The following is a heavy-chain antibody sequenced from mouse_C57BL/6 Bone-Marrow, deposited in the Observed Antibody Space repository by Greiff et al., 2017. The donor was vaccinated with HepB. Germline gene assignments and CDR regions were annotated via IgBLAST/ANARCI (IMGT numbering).Heavy chain of an antibody. CDR3: AGYGTYIDY. V-gene: IGHV1-76*01. D-gene: IGHD2-10*02. Sequence: VQLQQSGAELVRPGASVQLSCKASGYTFTDYYINWVKQRPGQGLEWIARIYPGSGNTYYNEKFKGKATLTADKSSSTAYMQLSSLTSEDSAVYFCAGYGTYIDYWGQGTTLTVSS. CDR2: IYPGSGNT. J-gene: IGHJ2*01. CDR1: GYTFTDYY.